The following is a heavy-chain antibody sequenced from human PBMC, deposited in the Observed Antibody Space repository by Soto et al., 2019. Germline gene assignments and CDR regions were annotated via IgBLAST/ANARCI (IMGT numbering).Heavy chain of an antibody. V-gene: IGHV4-34*01. CDR1: GGSFSGYY. CDR2: INHSGST. CDR3: ARGRRHIVVVTAIPYYFDY. Sequence: QVQLQQWGAGLLKPSETLSLTCAVYGGSFSGYYWSWIRQPPGKGLEWIGEINHSGSTNYNPSLKSRVTLSVDTSKNQFSLKLSSVTAADTAVYYCARGRRHIVVVTAIPYYFDYWGQGTLVTVSS. J-gene: IGHJ4*02. D-gene: IGHD2-21*02.